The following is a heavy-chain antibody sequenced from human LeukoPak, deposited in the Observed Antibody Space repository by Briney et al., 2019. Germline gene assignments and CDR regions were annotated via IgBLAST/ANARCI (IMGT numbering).Heavy chain of an antibody. CDR2: ISASGGNT. Sequence: GGSLRLSCAASGFTFSSYVMSWVRQASGKGLEWVSSISASGGNTYYTDSVKGRFTISRDNSKNTLYLQMNSLRAEDTAVYYCAKDVWWPSSWFDPWGQGTLVTVSS. D-gene: IGHD2-8*02. CDR1: GFTFSSYV. J-gene: IGHJ5*02. CDR3: AKDVWWPSSWFDP. V-gene: IGHV3-23*01.